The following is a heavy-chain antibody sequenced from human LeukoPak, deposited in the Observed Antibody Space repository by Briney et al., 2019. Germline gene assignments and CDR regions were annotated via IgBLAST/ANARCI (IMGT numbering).Heavy chain of an antibody. J-gene: IGHJ4*02. CDR2: INHSGST. Sequence: SETLSLTCAVYGGSFSGYYWSWIRQPPGKGLEWIGEINHSGSTNYNPSLKSRVTISVDTSKNQFSLKLSSVTAADTAVYYCARDGYYYDSSGYGLDYWGQGTLVTVSS. CDR1: GGSFSGYY. CDR3: ARDGYYYDSSGYGLDY. V-gene: IGHV4-34*01. D-gene: IGHD3-22*01.